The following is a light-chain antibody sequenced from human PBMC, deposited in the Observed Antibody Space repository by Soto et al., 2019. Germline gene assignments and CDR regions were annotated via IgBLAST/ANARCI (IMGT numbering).Light chain of an antibody. CDR2: GAS. CDR3: QQYGDFPPT. V-gene: IGKV3-15*01. Sequence: VMTQSPATLSVSPGERATLSCRASQSVYTNLAWYQQKPGQAPRRLIFGASTRATGVPARFSGSGSGTDFTLTISSLQSEDFAVYYCQQYGDFPPTFGQGTKVEI. CDR1: QSVYTN. J-gene: IGKJ1*01.